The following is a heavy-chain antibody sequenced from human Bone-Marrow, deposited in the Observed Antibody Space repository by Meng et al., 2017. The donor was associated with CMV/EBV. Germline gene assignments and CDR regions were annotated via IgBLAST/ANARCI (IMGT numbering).Heavy chain of an antibody. J-gene: IGHJ3*02. D-gene: IGHD2-2*03. CDR1: GGTFSSYT. CDR3: ARDIGYCSSTSCYGGGFDAFDI. V-gene: IGHV1-69*16. CDR2: IIPILGIA. Sequence: SVKVSCKASGGTFSSYTISWVRQAPGQGLEWMGRIIPILGIANYAQKFQGRVTITTDESTSTAYMELSSLRSEDTAVYYCARDIGYCSSTSCYGGGFDAFDIWGQGTMVTVSS.